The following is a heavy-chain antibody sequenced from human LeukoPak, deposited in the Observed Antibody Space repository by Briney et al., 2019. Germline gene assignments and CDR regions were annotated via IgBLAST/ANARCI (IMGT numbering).Heavy chain of an antibody. CDR2: IYYSGST. D-gene: IGHD3-10*01. CDR3: ARDPSGFGDPY. J-gene: IGHJ4*02. Sequence: ASETLSLTCTVSGGSISSSSYYWGWIRQPPGKGLEWIGSIYYSGSTYYNPSLKSRVTISVDTSKNQFSLKLSSVTAADTAVYYCARDPSGFGDPYWGQGTLVTVSS. CDR1: GGSISSSSYY. V-gene: IGHV4-39*07.